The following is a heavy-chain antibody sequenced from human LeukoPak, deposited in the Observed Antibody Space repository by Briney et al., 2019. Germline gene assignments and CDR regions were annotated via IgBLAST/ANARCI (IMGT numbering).Heavy chain of an antibody. CDR2: ISGSGGST. CDR1: DFTFSNYV. J-gene: IGHJ4*02. Sequence: GGSLRLSCAASDFTFSNYVMSWVRQAPGKGLEWVSTISGSGGSTYYADSVKGRFTISRDNSKNTLYLQMDSLRAEDTAVYYCAKASSSSWYVLGNWGQGTLVTVSS. CDR3: AKASSSSWYVLGN. V-gene: IGHV3-23*01. D-gene: IGHD6-13*01.